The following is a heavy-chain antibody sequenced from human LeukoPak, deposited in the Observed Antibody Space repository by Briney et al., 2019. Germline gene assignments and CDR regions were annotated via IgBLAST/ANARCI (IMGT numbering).Heavy chain of an antibody. J-gene: IGHJ4*02. CDR3: ARVGTGSLSTWNY. CDR1: GFTFSSYS. D-gene: IGHD6-6*01. Sequence: GGSLRLSCAASGFTFSSYSMTWVRQAPGKGLEWVSSISSSSSYIYYADSVKGRFTISRDNAKNSLYLQMNSLRAEDTAVYYCARVGTGSLSTWNYWGQGTLVTVSS. V-gene: IGHV3-21*01. CDR2: ISSSSSYI.